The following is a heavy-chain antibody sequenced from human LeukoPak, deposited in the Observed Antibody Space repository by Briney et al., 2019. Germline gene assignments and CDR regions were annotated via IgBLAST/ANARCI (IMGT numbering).Heavy chain of an antibody. D-gene: IGHD3-10*01. J-gene: IGHJ5*02. Sequence: EASVKVSCKASGYTFTSYGISWVRQATGQGLEWMGWISAYNGNTNYAQKLQGRVTMTTDTSTSTAYMELRGLRSDDTAVYYCARAITMVRGAPWGQGTLVTVSS. CDR2: ISAYNGNT. CDR3: ARAITMVRGAP. V-gene: IGHV1-18*04. CDR1: GYTFTSYG.